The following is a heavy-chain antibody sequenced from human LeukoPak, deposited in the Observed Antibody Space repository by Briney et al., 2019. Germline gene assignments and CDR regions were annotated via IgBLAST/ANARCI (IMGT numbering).Heavy chain of an antibody. J-gene: IGHJ4*02. Sequence: GESLKISCKGSGYSFSIYWIGWVRPMPGKGLEWMGIIYPGDSDTRYSPSFQGQVTISADKSISTAYLQWSSLKASDTAMYYCARTYSGSRRLFDYWGQGTLVTVSS. CDR3: ARTYSGSRRLFDY. V-gene: IGHV5-51*01. CDR2: IYPGDSDT. CDR1: GYSFSIYW. D-gene: IGHD1-26*01.